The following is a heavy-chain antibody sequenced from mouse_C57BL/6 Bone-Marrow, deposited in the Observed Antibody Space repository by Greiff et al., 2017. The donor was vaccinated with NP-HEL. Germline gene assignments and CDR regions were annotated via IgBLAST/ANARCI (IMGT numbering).Heavy chain of an antibody. J-gene: IGHJ1*03. CDR1: GFTFSDYY. V-gene: IGHV5-16*01. CDR2: INYDGSST. Sequence: EVKLMESEGGLVQPGSSMKLSCTASGFTFSDYYMAWVRQVPEKGLEWVANINYDGSSTYYLDSLKSRFIISRDNAKNILYLQMSSLKSEDTATDYCAGDNGSSYLWYFDVWGTGTTVTVSA. D-gene: IGHD1-1*01. CDR3: AGDNGSSYLWYFDV.